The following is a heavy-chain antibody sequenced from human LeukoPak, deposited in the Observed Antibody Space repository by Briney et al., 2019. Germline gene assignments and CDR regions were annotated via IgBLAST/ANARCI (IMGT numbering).Heavy chain of an antibody. CDR1: GGSFSGYY. D-gene: IGHD5-12*01. J-gene: IGHJ4*02. Sequence: SETLSLTCAVYGGSFSGYYWSWIRQPPGKGLEWIGEINHSGSTNYNPSLKSRVTISVDTSKNQFSLKLSSVTAADTAVYYCARTRYSGLTDYWGQGTLVTVSS. CDR2: INHSGST. V-gene: IGHV4-34*01. CDR3: ARTRYSGLTDY.